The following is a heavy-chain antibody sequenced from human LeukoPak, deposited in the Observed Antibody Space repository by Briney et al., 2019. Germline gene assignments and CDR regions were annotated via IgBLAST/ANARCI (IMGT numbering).Heavy chain of an antibody. D-gene: IGHD6-6*01. V-gene: IGHV4-39*01. CDR2: IYYTGST. CDR1: GDSISSRSYY. Sequence: SETLSLTCTVSGDSISSRSYYWGWIRQPPGKGLEWIGTIYYTGSTYYNPSLKSRLTISVDTSKGQVSLQLSSVTAADTAVYYCARTGGTSSPFFDYWGQGTLVTVSS. J-gene: IGHJ4*02. CDR3: ARTGGTSSPFFDY.